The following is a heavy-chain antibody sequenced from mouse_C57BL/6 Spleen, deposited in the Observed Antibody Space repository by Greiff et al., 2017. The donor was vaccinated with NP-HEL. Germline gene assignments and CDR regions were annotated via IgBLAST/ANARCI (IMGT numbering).Heavy chain of an antibody. J-gene: IGHJ2*01. D-gene: IGHD2-4*01. Sequence: VQLQQSGAELAKPGASVKLSCKASGYTFTSYWMHWVKQRPGQGLEWIGYINPSSGYTKYNQKFTYKATLTADKSSSTAYMQLSSLTYEDSAVYYCARTDDYDYWGQGTTLTVSS. CDR3: ARTDDYDY. CDR2: INPSSGYT. CDR1: GYTFTSYW. V-gene: IGHV1-7*01.